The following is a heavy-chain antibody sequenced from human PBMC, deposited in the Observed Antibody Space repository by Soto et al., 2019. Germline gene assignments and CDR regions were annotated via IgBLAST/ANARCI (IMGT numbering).Heavy chain of an antibody. CDR1: GFTFSSYA. V-gene: IGHV3-30-3*01. D-gene: IGHD3-3*01. CDR2: ISYDETNK. CDR3: ARAFDFWSAHY. J-gene: IGHJ4*02. Sequence: TGGSLRLSCAASGFTFSSYAMHWVRQAPGKGLEWVAVISYDETNKYYADSVKGRFTISRDNSKNTLYLQMNSLRAEDTAVYYCARAFDFWSAHYWGQGTLVTAP.